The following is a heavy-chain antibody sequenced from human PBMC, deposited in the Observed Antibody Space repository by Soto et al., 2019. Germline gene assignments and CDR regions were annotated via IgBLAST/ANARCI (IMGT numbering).Heavy chain of an antibody. Sequence: SETLSLTCTVSGGSISTYYWSWIRQPPGKGLEWIGYIYYTGTATYNPSFKSRLTISVDSSKNQFSLKLTSVTAADTAVYYCARLGGFYQSLDSWGQGALVTVSS. CDR1: GGSISTYY. V-gene: IGHV4-59*08. J-gene: IGHJ5*01. CDR3: ARLGGFYQSLDS. D-gene: IGHD3-22*01. CDR2: IYYTGTA.